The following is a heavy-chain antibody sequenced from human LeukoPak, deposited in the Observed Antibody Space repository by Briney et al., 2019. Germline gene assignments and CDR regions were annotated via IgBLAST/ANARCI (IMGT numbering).Heavy chain of an antibody. CDR3: ARDGRRTIIAAAGTTLNWFDP. D-gene: IGHD6-13*01. CDR1: GGSISSSSYY. V-gene: IGHV4-39*07. J-gene: IGHJ5*02. CDR2: IYYSGST. Sequence: SETLSLTCTVSGGSISSSSYYWGWIRQPPGKGLEWIGNIYYSGSTYYNPSLKSRVTISVDTSKNQFSLKLSSVTAADTAVYYCARDGRRTIIAAAGTTLNWFDPWGQGTLVTVSS.